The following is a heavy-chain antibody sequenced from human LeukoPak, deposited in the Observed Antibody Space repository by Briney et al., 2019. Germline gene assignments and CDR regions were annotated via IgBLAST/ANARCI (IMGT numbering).Heavy chain of an antibody. CDR3: ARATIGYCSSTSCPHYGMDV. J-gene: IGHJ6*02. V-gene: IGHV3-53*01. CDR1: GFTVSSNY. Sequence: RGSLRLSCAASGFTVSSNYMSWVRQAPGKGLEWVSVIYSGGSTYYADSVKGRFTISRDNSKNTLYLQMNSLRAEDTAVYYCARATIGYCSSTSCPHYGMDVWGQGTTVTVSS. D-gene: IGHD2-2*01. CDR2: IYSGGST.